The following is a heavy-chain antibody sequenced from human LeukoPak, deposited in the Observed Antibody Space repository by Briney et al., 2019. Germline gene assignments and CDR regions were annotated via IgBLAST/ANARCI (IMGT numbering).Heavy chain of an antibody. J-gene: IGHJ4*02. CDR2: IRYDGSNK. CDR1: GFTFSSYG. Sequence: GGSLGLSCAASGFTFSSYGMHWVRQAPGKGLEWVAFIRYDGSNKYYADSVKGRFTISRDNSKNTLYLQMNSLRAEDTAVYYCAKDLVDYGDYSAVDYWGQGTLVTVSS. V-gene: IGHV3-30*02. CDR3: AKDLVDYGDYSAVDY. D-gene: IGHD4-17*01.